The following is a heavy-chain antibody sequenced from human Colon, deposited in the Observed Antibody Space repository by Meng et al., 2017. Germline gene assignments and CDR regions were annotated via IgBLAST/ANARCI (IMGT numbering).Heavy chain of an antibody. CDR3: VRSRAWVRTGFDP. D-gene: IGHD1/OR15-1a*01. CDR1: GGSISTSGYY. J-gene: IGHJ5*02. Sequence: QPQLQESGPGLVKPSEALALTGSVSGGSISTSGYYWGWIRQPPGKGLEWIGSIGHSGFTYYTPSLKSRVTVSVDTSRSQFSLELTSVTAADTAVYYCVRSRAWVRTGFDPWGQGTLVTVSS. V-gene: IGHV4-39*01. CDR2: IGHSGFT.